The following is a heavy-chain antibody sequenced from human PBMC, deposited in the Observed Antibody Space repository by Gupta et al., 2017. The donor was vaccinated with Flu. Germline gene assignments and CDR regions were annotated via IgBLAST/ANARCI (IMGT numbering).Heavy chain of an antibody. CDR2: IGTAGDT. CDR3: ARTAELLVAAPRGDWYFDL. J-gene: IGHJ2*01. Sequence: KGLEWVSAIGTAGDTYYPGSVKGRFTISRENAKNSLYLQMNSLRAGDTAVYYCARTAELLVAAPRGDWYFDLWGRGTLVTVSS. V-gene: IGHV3-13*01. D-gene: IGHD3-10*01.